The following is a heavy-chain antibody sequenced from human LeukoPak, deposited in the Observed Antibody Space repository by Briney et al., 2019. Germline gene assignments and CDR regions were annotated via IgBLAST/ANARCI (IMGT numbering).Heavy chain of an antibody. CDR2: ISSSGSTI. J-gene: IGHJ6*02. CDR3: AREWYSGSYYYGMDV. CDR1: GFPFSSYE. D-gene: IGHD1-26*01. V-gene: IGHV3-48*03. Sequence: PGGSLRLSCAASGFPFSSYEMNWVRQAPGKGLEWASYISSSGSTIYYADSVKVRFTISRDNAKNSLYRQMNSLRAEDTAVYYCAREWYSGSYYYGMDVWGQGTTVTVSS.